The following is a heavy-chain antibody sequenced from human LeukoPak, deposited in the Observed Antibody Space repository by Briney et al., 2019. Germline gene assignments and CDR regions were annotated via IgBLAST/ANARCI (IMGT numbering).Heavy chain of an antibody. J-gene: IGHJ3*02. D-gene: IGHD2-15*01. CDR1: GFTFSSYE. CDR3: AREVEGYCSGGSCGDI. CDR2: ISSSGSTI. Sequence: GGSLRLSCAASGFTFSSYEMNWVRQAPGKGLEWVSYISSSGSTIYYADSVKGRFTISRDNAKNSLYLQMNSLRAEDTAVYYCAREVEGYCSGGSCGDIWGQGTMVTVSS. V-gene: IGHV3-48*03.